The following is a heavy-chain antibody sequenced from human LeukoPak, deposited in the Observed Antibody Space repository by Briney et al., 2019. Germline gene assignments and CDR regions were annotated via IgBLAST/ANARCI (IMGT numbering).Heavy chain of an antibody. CDR3: ARARLTVSGVAPARDTFAV. Sequence: ASVKVSCKASGYTFTGYYMHWVRQAPGQGLEWMGWINPNSGGTNYAQNFQDRVTMTRDTSISTAYMELSSLTSDDTGVYFCARARLTVSGVAPARDTFAVWGQGTVVAVSS. CDR1: GYTFTGYY. V-gene: IGHV1-2*02. D-gene: IGHD3-3*01. CDR2: INPNSGGT. J-gene: IGHJ3*01.